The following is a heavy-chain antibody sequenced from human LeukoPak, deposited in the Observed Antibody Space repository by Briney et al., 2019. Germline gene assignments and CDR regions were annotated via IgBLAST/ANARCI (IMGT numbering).Heavy chain of an antibody. Sequence: GGSLRLSCAASGFTFSSYAMNWLRQAPGKGLEWVAFIRSRAYGGTTEYAPSVKGRFTISRDDSKGIAYLQMTSLQIEDTAVYYCSRDRVEMATTRYFDLWGRGTLVTVSS. V-gene: IGHV3-49*03. CDR1: GFTFSSYA. D-gene: IGHD5-24*01. CDR3: SRDRVEMATTRYFDL. CDR2: IRSRAYGGTT. J-gene: IGHJ2*01.